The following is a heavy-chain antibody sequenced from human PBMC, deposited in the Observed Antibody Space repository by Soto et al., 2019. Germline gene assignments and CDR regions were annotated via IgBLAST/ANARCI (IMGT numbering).Heavy chain of an antibody. CDR2: IYYSGST. CDR1: GGSVSSGSYY. V-gene: IGHV4-61*01. Sequence: QVQLQESGPGLVKPSETLSLTCTVSGGSVSSGSYYWSWIRQPPGKVLESIGYIYYSGSTNYNPSLKSRVTISVDTSKNQFSLKLRSVTAADTAVYYCARDSGRRDTDMLYWYFDLWGRGTLVTVSS. CDR3: ARDSGRRDTDMLYWYFDL. J-gene: IGHJ2*01. D-gene: IGHD5-18*01.